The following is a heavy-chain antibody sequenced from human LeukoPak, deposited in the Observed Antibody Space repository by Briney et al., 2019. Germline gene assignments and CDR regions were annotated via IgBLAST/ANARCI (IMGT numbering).Heavy chain of an antibody. J-gene: IGHJ4*02. V-gene: IGHV3-74*01. CDR3: ARVSSSSWWALDY. Sequence: GGSLRLSCAASGFTFSSYWMHWVRQAPGKGLVWVSRINTDGSSTSYADSVMGRFTISRDNAKNTLYLQMNSLRAEDTAVYYCARVSSSSWWALDYWGQGTLVTVSS. D-gene: IGHD6-13*01. CDR2: INTDGSST. CDR1: GFTFSSYW.